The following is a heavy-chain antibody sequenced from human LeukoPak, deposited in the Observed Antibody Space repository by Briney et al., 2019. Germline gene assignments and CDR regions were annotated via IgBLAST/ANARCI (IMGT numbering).Heavy chain of an antibody. CDR1: GFTFSNSA. CDR3: AKTGVTTAYDGFHF. Sequence: HAGGSLRLSCAASGFTFSNSAMSWVRQAPGKGLEWVSSISDGGDNTYYTDSVKGRFTLSRDNSKNTLYLQMNSLRVEDTAVYHCAKTGVTTAYDGFHFWGQGTMIIVSS. J-gene: IGHJ3*01. V-gene: IGHV3-23*01. D-gene: IGHD4-17*01. CDR2: ISDGGDNT.